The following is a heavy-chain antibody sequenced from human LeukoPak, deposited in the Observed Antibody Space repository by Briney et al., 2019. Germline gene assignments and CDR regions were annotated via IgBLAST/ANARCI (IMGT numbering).Heavy chain of an antibody. J-gene: IGHJ4*02. CDR2: IRYDGSNK. CDR3: AKLYGSGDSHGASLDY. D-gene: IGHD3-10*01. Sequence: GGSLRLSCAASGFTFSSYGMHWVRQAPGKGLEWVAFIRYDGSNKYYADSVKGRFTISRDNSKNTLYLQMNGLRAEDTAVYYCAKLYGSGDSHGASLDYWGQGTLVTVSS. V-gene: IGHV3-30*02. CDR1: GFTFSSYG.